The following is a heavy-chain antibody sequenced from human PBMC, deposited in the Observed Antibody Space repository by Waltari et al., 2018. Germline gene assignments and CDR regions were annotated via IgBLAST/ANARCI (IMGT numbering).Heavy chain of an antibody. D-gene: IGHD3-22*01. CDR3: ARDTYYYDSSGYSLFDY. CDR1: GFTFSSYW. J-gene: IGHJ4*02. CDR2: IKQDGSEK. Sequence: EVQLVESGGGLVQPGGSLRLSCAASGFTFSSYWMSWVRQAPGKGLEWVANIKQDGSEKYNVDSGKGRFTISRDNAKNSLYLQMNSLRAEDTAVYYCARDTYYYDSSGYSLFDYWGQGTLVTVSS. V-gene: IGHV3-7*01.